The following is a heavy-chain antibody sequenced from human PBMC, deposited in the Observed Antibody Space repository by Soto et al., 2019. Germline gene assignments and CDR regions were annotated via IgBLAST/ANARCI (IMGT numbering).Heavy chain of an antibody. V-gene: IGHV3-15*07. CDR1: SVSNSW. Sequence: SVSNSWMNWVRQAPGKGLEWVGRIKSKTDGGTTDYAAPVKGRFTISRDDSKNTLYLQMNSLKTEDTAVYYCTTDSLAQQQLVGLDSWGQGTLVTVSS. CDR2: IKSKTDGGTT. J-gene: IGHJ4*02. D-gene: IGHD6-13*01. CDR3: TTDSLAQQQLVGLDS.